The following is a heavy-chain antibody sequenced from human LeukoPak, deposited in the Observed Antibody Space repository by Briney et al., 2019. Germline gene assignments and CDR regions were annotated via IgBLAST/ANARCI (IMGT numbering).Heavy chain of an antibody. V-gene: IGHV3-53*01. Sequence: GGSLRLSCAASGFTVSINYMSWGLQAPGKGLGCVSVIYSGGSTYYADSVKGRFTISRDNSNNTLYLQRNSMRAEDTAVYYCERGLIRGAMLGYWGQGTLVTVSS. D-gene: IGHD3-10*02. CDR3: ERGLIRGAMLGY. CDR1: GFTVSINY. J-gene: IGHJ4*02. CDR2: IYSGGST.